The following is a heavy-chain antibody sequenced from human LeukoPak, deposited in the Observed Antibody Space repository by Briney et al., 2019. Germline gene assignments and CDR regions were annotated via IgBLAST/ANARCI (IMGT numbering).Heavy chain of an antibody. D-gene: IGHD3-22*01. Sequence: SQTLSLTCAISGDSVSINNAAWNWIRQSPSRGLEWLGRTYYRSKWYNDYAISVKSRITINPDTSKNQVSLQVKSVTPEDTAVYYCSRGARGSSGYLAYWGQGTLVTVSS. CDR2: TYYRSKWYN. J-gene: IGHJ4*02. CDR1: GDSVSINNAA. V-gene: IGHV6-1*01. CDR3: SRGARGSSGYLAY.